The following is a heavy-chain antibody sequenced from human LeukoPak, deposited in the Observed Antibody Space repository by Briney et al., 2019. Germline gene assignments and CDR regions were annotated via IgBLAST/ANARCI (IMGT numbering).Heavy chain of an antibody. D-gene: IGHD1-26*01. V-gene: IGHV4-59*01. Sequence: SPSETLSLTCTVSGGSISNYYWSWLRQPPGKGLEWIGYIYYSGSTNYNPSLKSRVTMSVDTSKNQFSLKLSSVTAADTAVYYCATDLASGSYSLDYWGQGTLVTVSS. J-gene: IGHJ4*02. CDR2: IYYSGST. CDR3: ATDLASGSYSLDY. CDR1: GGSISNYY.